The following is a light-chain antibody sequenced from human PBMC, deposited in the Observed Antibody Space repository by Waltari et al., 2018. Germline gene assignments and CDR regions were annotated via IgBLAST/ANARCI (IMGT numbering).Light chain of an antibody. V-gene: IGLV2-23*01. CDR3: CSYAGRSTPVV. CDR2: ESS. J-gene: IGLJ2*01. CDR1: GRDVWNYNL. Sequence: QSTLTQPASAAASPGQSITISSNGTGRDVWNYNLDPWYQHHPGKAPKLLIYESSQRPSGVSSRFSASKSANTASLTISGLQADDEADYYCCSYAGRSTPVVLGGGTKVTVL.